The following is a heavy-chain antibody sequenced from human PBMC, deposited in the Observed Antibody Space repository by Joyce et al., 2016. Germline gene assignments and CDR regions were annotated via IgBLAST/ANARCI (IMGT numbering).Heavy chain of an antibody. Sequence: EVLLLESGGGLVQPGESLRLSCAASGFTFKEYAMSWVRQAPGKGLEWVAAISGSGRNPCSPESVKGRFTMPRDNSKDTLYLHLNNLRSEDTATYYCARDGFDGATAGWFGSWGEGTLVSVS. CDR1: GFTFKEYA. CDR3: ARDGFDGATAGWFGS. CDR2: ISGSGRNP. V-gene: IGHV3-23*01. J-gene: IGHJ5*01. D-gene: IGHD3-10*01.